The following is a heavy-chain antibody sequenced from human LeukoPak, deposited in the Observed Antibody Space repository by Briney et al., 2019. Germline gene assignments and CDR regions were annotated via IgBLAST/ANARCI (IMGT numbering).Heavy chain of an antibody. CDR3: ARDSEYSSSFAFDI. CDR1: GFTFSSHW. J-gene: IGHJ3*02. Sequence: GGSLRLSCAASGFTFSSHWMTWVRQAPGKGLEWVANISQDGSERYYVDSVKGRFTISRDNAKNSLYLQMNSLRAEDTAVYYCARDSEYSSSFAFDIWGQGTMVTVSS. V-gene: IGHV3-7*01. CDR2: ISQDGSER. D-gene: IGHD6-13*01.